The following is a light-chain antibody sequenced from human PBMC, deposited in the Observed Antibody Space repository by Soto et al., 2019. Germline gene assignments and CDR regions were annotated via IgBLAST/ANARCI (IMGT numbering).Light chain of an antibody. Sequence: EIVMTQSPATLSVSLGERATFSCRASQSVSSNLAWYQQKPGQAPRLLIYGASIRATGIPARFSGSGSGTEFTLTISSLQSEDFAVYYCQHYNNWPPWTFGQGTKV. V-gene: IGKV3-15*01. J-gene: IGKJ1*01. CDR1: QSVSSN. CDR2: GAS. CDR3: QHYNNWPPWT.